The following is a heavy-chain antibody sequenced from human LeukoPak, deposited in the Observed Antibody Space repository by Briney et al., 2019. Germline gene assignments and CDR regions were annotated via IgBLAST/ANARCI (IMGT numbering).Heavy chain of an antibody. CDR3: ARESEVGSAFFDH. Sequence: NSSETLSLTCAVYGGSFSGYYWSWIRQPPGKGLEWIGEINHSGSTNYNPSLKSRVTMALDRSKNQFSLKVDSMTAADSAVYYCARESEVGSAFFDHWGQGALVSVSS. J-gene: IGHJ4*02. D-gene: IGHD1-26*01. CDR1: GGSFSGYY. CDR2: INHSGST. V-gene: IGHV4-34*01.